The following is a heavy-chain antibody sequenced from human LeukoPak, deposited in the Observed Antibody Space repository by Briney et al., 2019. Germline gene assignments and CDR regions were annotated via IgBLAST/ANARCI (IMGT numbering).Heavy chain of an antibody. J-gene: IGHJ6*03. Sequence: PSETLSLTCSVSGGSISSSSYFWGWVRQPPGKGLEWIASVHHSGSTYYNPSLKSRLTISVDTSKNQFSLKMSSVTAADTAVYFCARQLYVSGSYYAPMDVWGKGTTVTISS. CDR1: GGSISSSSYF. D-gene: IGHD3-10*01. CDR3: ARQLYVSGSYYAPMDV. V-gene: IGHV4-39*01. CDR2: VHHSGST.